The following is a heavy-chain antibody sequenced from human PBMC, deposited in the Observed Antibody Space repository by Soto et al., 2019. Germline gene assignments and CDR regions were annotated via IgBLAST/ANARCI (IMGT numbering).Heavy chain of an antibody. V-gene: IGHV4-39*07. Sequence: SETLSLTCTVSGGSISSSSYYWGWIRQPPGKGLEGIGSIYYSGSTYYNPSLKSRVTISVDKSKNQFSLKLSSVTAANPAVYYCARGHQYSSSGYYYYYYGMDVWGQGTTVTVSS. CDR1: GGSISSSSYY. CDR3: ARGHQYSSSGYYYYYYGMDV. CDR2: IYYSGST. J-gene: IGHJ6*02. D-gene: IGHD6-13*01.